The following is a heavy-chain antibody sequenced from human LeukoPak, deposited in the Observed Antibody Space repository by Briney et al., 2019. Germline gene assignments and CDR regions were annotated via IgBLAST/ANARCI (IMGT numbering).Heavy chain of an antibody. CDR3: AREWQGGIAAAGTRIEGDY. J-gene: IGHJ4*02. CDR2: IKQDGSEK. Sequence: GGSLRLSCAVSGFSVSGYWMTWVRQAPGKGLEWVANIKQDGSEKNYVDSVKGRFTISRDNAESSLSLQMNSLRVEDTAVYYCAREWQGGIAAAGTRIEGDYWGQGTLVAVSS. V-gene: IGHV3-7*01. D-gene: IGHD6-13*01. CDR1: GFSVSGYW.